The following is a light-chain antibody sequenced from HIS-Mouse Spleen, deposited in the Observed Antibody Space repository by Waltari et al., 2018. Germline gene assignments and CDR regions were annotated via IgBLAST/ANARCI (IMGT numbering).Light chain of an antibody. CDR1: SSDVGGYNY. V-gene: IGLV2-8*01. CDR3: SSYAGSNIYV. Sequence: QSALTQPPSASGSPGQSVTISCTGTSSDVGGYNYVSRYQQHPGKAPKLMIYEVSKRPSGVPDRFSGSKSGNTASLTVSGLQAEDEADYYCSSYAGSNIYVFGTGTKVTVL. J-gene: IGLJ1*01. CDR2: EVS.